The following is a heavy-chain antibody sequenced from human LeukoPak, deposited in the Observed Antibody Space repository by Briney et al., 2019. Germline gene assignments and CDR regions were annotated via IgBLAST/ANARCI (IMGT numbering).Heavy chain of an antibody. CDR2: VNTHTGAT. CDR1: GYTFTGCY. Sequence: ASVKVSCKASGYTFTGCYMHWVRQAPGEGLEWMGWVNTHTGATNYAQKFQGAVTMTRDTSISTAYMELSRPRSDDTAMYYCARSGRGHVYGCFDYWGQGTLVTVSS. J-gene: IGHJ4*02. CDR3: ARSGRGHVYGCFDY. D-gene: IGHD3-10*01. V-gene: IGHV1-2*02.